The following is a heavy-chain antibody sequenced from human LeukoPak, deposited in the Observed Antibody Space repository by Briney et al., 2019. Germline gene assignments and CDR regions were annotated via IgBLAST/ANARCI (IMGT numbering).Heavy chain of an antibody. D-gene: IGHD6-13*01. J-gene: IGHJ4*02. CDR1: GFTFTTYG. V-gene: IGHV3-33*01. CDR3: ARDLWQQMIQGYDY. CDR2: IWNDGSYK. Sequence: GGSLRLSCAASGFTFTTYGMHWVRQAPGKGLEWVAVIWNDGSYKHYADSVRGRFTISRDDSKNTIYLQMNSLRAEDTAVYYCARDLWQQMIQGYDYRGQGTLVTVAS.